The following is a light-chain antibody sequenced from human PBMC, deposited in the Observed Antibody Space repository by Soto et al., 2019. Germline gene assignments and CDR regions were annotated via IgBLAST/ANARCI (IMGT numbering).Light chain of an antibody. CDR1: HSVSADY. CDR2: GAS. Sequence: EIVLTQSPGTLSVSPGERATLSCRASHSVSADYLAWYQQKPGQAPRLLIYGASNRATGIPDRFSGSGSGAHFTLTSNRLEPEDFAVYYCQQSGGSRTFGQGTKVQIK. V-gene: IGKV3-20*01. J-gene: IGKJ1*01. CDR3: QQSGGSRT.